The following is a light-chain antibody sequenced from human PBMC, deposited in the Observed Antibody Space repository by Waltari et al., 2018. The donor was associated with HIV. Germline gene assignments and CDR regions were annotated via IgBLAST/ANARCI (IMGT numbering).Light chain of an antibody. J-gene: IGKJ5*01. CDR1: QSVLYSSNNKNY. CDR2: WAS. V-gene: IGKV4-1*01. Sequence: DIVVTQFPDSLAVSLGESATVNCKSSQSVLYSSNNKNYLAWYHQRPGQPPRLLIYWASGRNSGVPDRFSGSGSETDFTLTISSLQPEDVATYYCQQYVTTPITFGQGTRLEIK. CDR3: QQYVTTPIT.